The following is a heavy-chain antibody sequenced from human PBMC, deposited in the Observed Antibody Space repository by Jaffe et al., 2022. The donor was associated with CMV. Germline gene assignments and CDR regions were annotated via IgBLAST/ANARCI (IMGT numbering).Heavy chain of an antibody. CDR1: GFTFSSYS. J-gene: IGHJ2*01. Sequence: EVQLVESGGGLVKPGGSLRLSCAASGFTFSSYSMNWVRQSPGQGLGWVSSISSSGSYIYYADSVKGRFTISRDNAKNSLYLQMNSLRAEDTAIYYCASAPPPGSSGDPTDWYFDLWGRGTLVTVSS. D-gene: IGHD2-15*01. CDR3: ASAPPPGSSGDPTDWYFDL. V-gene: IGHV3-21*01. CDR2: ISSSGSYI.